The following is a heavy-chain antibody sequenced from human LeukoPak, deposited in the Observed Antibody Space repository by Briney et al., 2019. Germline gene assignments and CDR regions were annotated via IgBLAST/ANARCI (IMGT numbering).Heavy chain of an antibody. J-gene: IGHJ4*02. CDR1: GFTFSSYS. V-gene: IGHV3-23*01. D-gene: IGHD4-17*01. Sequence: GGSLRLSCTAYGFTFSSYSMSWVRQGPGTGLEWVSAISGSGETTFYADSVKGRFTISRDNSKKTLYLQVNSLRAEDTAVYFCAKELTTERTPGVDSWGQGTLVTVSS. CDR2: ISGSGETT. CDR3: AKELTTERTPGVDS.